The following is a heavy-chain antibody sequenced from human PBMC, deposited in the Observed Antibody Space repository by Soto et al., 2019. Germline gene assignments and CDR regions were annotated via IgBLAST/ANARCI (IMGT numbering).Heavy chain of an antibody. CDR3: ARSRDGYKLRGHYYYYYGMDV. D-gene: IGHD1-1*01. J-gene: IGHJ6*02. Sequence: SGPTLVNPTQTLTLTCTFSGFSLSASGMCVSWIRQPPGKALEWLALIDWDDDKYYSTSLKTRLTISKDTSKNQVVLTMTNMDPVDTATYYCARSRDGYKLRGHYYYYYGMDVWGQGTTVTVS. CDR1: GFSLSASGMC. CDR2: IDWDDDK. V-gene: IGHV2-70*01.